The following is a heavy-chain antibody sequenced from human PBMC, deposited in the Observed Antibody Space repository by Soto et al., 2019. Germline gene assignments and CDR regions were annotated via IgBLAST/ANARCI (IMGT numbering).Heavy chain of an antibody. Sequence: EVQLVESGGGLIQPGGSLRLSCAASGFTVSSNYMSWVRQAPGKGLEWVSVIYSGGSTYYADSVKGRFTISRDNSKNTLYLQMNSLRAEDTAVYYCARVGRSWTFGMDVWGQGTTVTVSS. V-gene: IGHV3-53*01. CDR1: GFTVSSNY. CDR3: ARVGRSWTFGMDV. J-gene: IGHJ6*02. CDR2: IYSGGST. D-gene: IGHD6-13*01.